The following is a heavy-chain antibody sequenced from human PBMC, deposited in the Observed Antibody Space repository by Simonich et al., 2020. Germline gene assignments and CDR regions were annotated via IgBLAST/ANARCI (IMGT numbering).Heavy chain of an antibody. Sequence: QVQLQESGPGLMKPSETLSLTCAVSGYSISSGYYWGWIRQPPGKGLEWIGSIYHSGSTYYNPSLKMRVTISVDTSKNQFSLKLSSVTAADTAVYYCARVGYSNYYYYGMDVWGQGTTVTVSS. J-gene: IGHJ6*02. CDR1: GYSISSGYY. D-gene: IGHD6-13*01. CDR2: IYHSGST. V-gene: IGHV4-38-2*01. CDR3: ARVGYSNYYYYGMDV.